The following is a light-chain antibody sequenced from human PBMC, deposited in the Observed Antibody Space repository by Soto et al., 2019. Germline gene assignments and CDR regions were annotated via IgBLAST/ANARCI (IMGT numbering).Light chain of an antibody. Sequence: QSALTQPASVSGSPGQSITISCTGTSSDVGGYNYVSWYQQYPGKAPKVRIYDVTNRPSGVSNLFSGSRSGNTASLTISGLQAEDEADYYCCSFTTSSTYVFGTGTKVTVL. CDR3: CSFTTSSTYV. V-gene: IGLV2-14*01. CDR1: SSDVGGYNY. CDR2: DVT. J-gene: IGLJ1*01.